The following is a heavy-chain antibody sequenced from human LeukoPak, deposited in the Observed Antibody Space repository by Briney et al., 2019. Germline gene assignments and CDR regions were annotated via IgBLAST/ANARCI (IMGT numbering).Heavy chain of an antibody. CDR2: IYYGGNT. Sequence: SETLSLTCTVAGGYITTYYWTWIRQTPGKGLEGIGYIYYGGNTNYNSSLNSRITISADTSKSHISLILGSAAAADTSTSYCGRATFFFYLDVWGKGTTVIVSS. V-gene: IGHV4-59*01. CDR3: GRATFFFYLDV. D-gene: IGHD2/OR15-2a*01. CDR1: GGYITTYY. J-gene: IGHJ6*04.